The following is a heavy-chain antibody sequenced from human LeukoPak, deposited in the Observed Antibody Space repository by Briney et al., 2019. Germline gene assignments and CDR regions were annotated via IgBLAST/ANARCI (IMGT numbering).Heavy chain of an antibody. D-gene: IGHD6-13*01. V-gene: IGHV1-2*02. CDR1: GYTFTGYY. J-gene: IGHJ6*03. CDR3: ASPLRGSSSTRDYYYYMDV. Sequence: VASVKVSCKASGYTFTGYYMHWVRQAPGQGLEWMGWINPNSGGTNYAQKFQGRVTMTRDTSISTAYMELSRLRSDDTAVYYCASPLRGSSSTRDYYYYMDVWGKGTTVTVSS. CDR2: INPNSGGT.